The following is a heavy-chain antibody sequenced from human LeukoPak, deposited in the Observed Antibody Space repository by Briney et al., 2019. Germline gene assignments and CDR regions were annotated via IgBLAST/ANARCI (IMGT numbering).Heavy chain of an antibody. J-gene: IGHJ4*02. Sequence: GRSLRPSCAAAGFTFATYGMHCVRHPPRDGLEWVSCIRWDRGSTTYAASVKGRFTISRDNAKNSLYLQMNSQRAEDMALYYCAKDATPYGGKGQSYYFDYWGERTLVTVSS. V-gene: IGHV3-9*03. CDR1: GFTFATYG. D-gene: IGHD4-23*01. CDR2: IRWDRGST. CDR3: AKDATPYGGKGQSYYFDY.